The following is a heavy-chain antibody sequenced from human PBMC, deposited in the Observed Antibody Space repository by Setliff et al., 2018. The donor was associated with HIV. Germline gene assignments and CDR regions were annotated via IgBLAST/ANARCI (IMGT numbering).Heavy chain of an antibody. D-gene: IGHD3-10*01. V-gene: IGHV4-4*07. Sequence: SETLSLTCTLSGGSFGDYHWSWIRQHAGRGLEWIGLIFRRGTTDYKFSLKSRVTISIDTSRNQFSLRLTSVTAEDTAVYYCARDRHYSGLGSYGPWGPGTLVTVSS. J-gene: IGHJ5*02. CDR3: ARDRHYSGLGSYGP. CDR1: GGSFGDYH. CDR2: IFRRGTT.